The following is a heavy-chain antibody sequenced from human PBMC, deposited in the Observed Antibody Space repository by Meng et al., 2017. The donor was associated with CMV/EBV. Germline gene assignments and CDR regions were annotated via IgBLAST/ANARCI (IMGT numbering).Heavy chain of an antibody. J-gene: IGHJ4*02. CDR1: GFTFSSYE. CDR2: ISSSGSTI. V-gene: IGHV3-48*03. D-gene: IGHD2-2*01. CDR3: ARDGVVVVPAASISLDY. Sequence: GESLKISCAASGFTFSSYEMNWVRQAPGKGLEWVSYISSSGSTIYYADSVKGRFTISRDNAKNSLYLQMNRLRAEDTAVYYCARDGVVVVPAASISLDYWGQGTLVTVSS.